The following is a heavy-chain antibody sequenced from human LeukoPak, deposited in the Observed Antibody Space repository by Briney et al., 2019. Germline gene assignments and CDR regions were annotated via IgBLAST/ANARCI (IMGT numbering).Heavy chain of an antibody. CDR2: IKKDGSEN. V-gene: IGHV3-7*04. J-gene: IGHJ3*02. D-gene: IGHD1/OR15-1a*01. Sequence: AGGSRRLSCAASGFTFSTYWMTWGRQAPGRGLGWVANIKKDGSENYFVDSVKGRFTISRENAKNSLYLQMNSMRAEDTAVYYFARHEQSFRFCDMGGQGKMVTVSS. CDR1: GFTFSTYW. CDR3: ARHEQSFRFCDM.